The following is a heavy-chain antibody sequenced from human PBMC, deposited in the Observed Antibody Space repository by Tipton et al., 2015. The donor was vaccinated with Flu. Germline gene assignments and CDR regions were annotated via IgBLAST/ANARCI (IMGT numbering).Heavy chain of an antibody. CDR2: IYYSEST. V-gene: IGHV4-39*07. D-gene: IGHD6-19*01. CDR1: GGSISSSSYY. CDR3: ARAGSGWCLFIN. Sequence: LRLSCTVSGGSISSSSYYWGWIRQPPGKGLEWIGSIYYSESTYYNPSLKSRVTISVDTSKNQFSLKLSSVTAADTAVYYCARAGSGWCLFINWGQGTLVTVSS. J-gene: IGHJ4*02.